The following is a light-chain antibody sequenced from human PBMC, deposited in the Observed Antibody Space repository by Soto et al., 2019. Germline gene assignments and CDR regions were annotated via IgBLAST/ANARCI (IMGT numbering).Light chain of an antibody. CDR3: QQRSNWPGFT. Sequence: EIVLTQSPATLSLSPGERATLSCRASQRVSSYLAWYQQKPGQAARLLIYDAFNRATGIPARFSGSGSGTAFTLPISSLEPEDFAVYYCQQRSNWPGFTFCPGTNVDIK. J-gene: IGKJ3*01. V-gene: IGKV3-11*01. CDR1: QRVSSY. CDR2: DAF.